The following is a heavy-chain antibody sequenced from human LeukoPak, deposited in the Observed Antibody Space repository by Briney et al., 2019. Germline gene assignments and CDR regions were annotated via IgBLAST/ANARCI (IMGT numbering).Heavy chain of an antibody. CDR3: AKDNFPTVTPYDAFDI. D-gene: IGHD4-17*01. Sequence: GGSLRLSCAASGFTFDDYAMHWVRQAPGKGLEWVSGISWNSGSIGYADSVKGRFTISRDNAKNSLYLQMNSLRAEDTALYYCAKDNFPTVTPYDAFDIWGQGTMVTVSS. CDR2: ISWNSGSI. J-gene: IGHJ3*02. V-gene: IGHV3-9*01. CDR1: GFTFDDYA.